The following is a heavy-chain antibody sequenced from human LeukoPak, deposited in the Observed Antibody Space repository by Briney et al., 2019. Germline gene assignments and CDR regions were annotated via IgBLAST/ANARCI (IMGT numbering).Heavy chain of an antibody. Sequence: GRYLRLSCAASAFTFSDPYTDCVRQAPGKWLEWVGRTRNKANSSTPEYAAAVTRRLTISRNSSNNSLYMQMNRLKTGYTAVYYSASGPGGDYFNYWGQGTLVTVSS. CDR1: AFTFSDPY. CDR3: ASGPGGDYFNY. D-gene: IGHD1-14*01. V-gene: IGHV3-72*01. J-gene: IGHJ4*02. CDR2: TRNKANSSTP.